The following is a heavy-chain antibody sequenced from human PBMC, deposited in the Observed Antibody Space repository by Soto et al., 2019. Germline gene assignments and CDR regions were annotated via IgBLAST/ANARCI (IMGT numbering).Heavy chain of an antibody. CDR1: GGSISSSSYY. Sequence: TSETLSLTCTVSGGSISSSSYYWGWIRQPPGKGLEWIGSIYYSGSTYYNPSLKSRVTISVDTSKNQFSLKLSSVTAADTAVYYCASLYSSSWGGAYYYYGMDVWGQGTTVTVSS. CDR2: IYYSGST. J-gene: IGHJ6*02. D-gene: IGHD6-13*01. V-gene: IGHV4-39*01. CDR3: ASLYSSSWGGAYYYYGMDV.